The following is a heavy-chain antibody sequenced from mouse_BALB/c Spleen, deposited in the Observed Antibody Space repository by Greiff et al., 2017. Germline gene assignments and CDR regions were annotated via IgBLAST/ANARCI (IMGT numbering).Heavy chain of an antibody. D-gene: IGHD1-1*01. V-gene: IGHV5-9-4*01. Sequence: EVQRVESGGGLVKPGGSLKLSCAASGFTFSSYAMYWVRQSPEKRLEWVAEISSGGSYTYYPDTVTGRFTIARDNAKNTLYLEMSSLRSEDTAMYYCASITTANFAYWGQGTLVTVSA. CDR2: ISSGGSYT. CDR1: GFTFSSYA. J-gene: IGHJ3*01. CDR3: ASITTANFAY.